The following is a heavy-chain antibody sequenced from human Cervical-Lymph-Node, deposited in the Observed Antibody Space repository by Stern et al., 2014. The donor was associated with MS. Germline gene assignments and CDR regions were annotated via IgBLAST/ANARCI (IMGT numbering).Heavy chain of an antibody. J-gene: IGHJ6*02. Sequence: VQLEESGGGVVQPGRSLRLSCAASGFTLRNFGMHWVRQAPGKGLDCVAVMSFVGGNKKYVDSVKGRFSISRDNSNNTLYLQMNSLRPEDTAVYYCMGVGDAMHVWGQGTTVIVSS. CDR1: GFTLRNFG. CDR2: MSFVGGNK. CDR3: MGVGDAMHV. V-gene: IGHV3-30*03.